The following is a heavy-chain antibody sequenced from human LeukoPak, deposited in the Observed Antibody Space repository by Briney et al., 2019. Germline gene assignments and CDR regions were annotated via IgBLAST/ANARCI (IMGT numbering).Heavy chain of an antibody. CDR2: IYYSGST. CDR3: ARHDGRWSRGY. CDR1: GGSISSSSYY. Sequence: SETLSLTCTVSGGSISSSSYYWGWIRQPPGKGLEWIGSIYYSGSTYYNPSLKSRVTISVDTSKNQFSLKLSSVTAADTAVYYCARHDGRWSRGYWGQGTLVTVSS. J-gene: IGHJ4*02. D-gene: IGHD2-15*01. V-gene: IGHV4-39*01.